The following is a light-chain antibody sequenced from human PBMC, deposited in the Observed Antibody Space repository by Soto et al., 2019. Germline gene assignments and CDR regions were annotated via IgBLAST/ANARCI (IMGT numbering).Light chain of an antibody. Sequence: ETVLTPYPRTLSLYPGERAHLSCRASQPISSNCLVWYQVKSGRAPRVLIHSASIRATGIPVRFSGSGSGTEFTLTISSREPEDSAVYYCQRRSNCPISFGQGTRLEIK. CDR1: QPISSNC. CDR2: SAS. CDR3: QRRSNCPIS. J-gene: IGKJ5*01. V-gene: IGKV3-11*01.